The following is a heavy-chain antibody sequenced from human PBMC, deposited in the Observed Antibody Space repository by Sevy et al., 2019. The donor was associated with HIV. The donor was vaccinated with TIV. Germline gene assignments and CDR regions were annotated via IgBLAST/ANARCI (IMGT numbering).Heavy chain of an antibody. D-gene: IGHD3-22*01. CDR3: AKNHYELVSYFEH. V-gene: IGHV3-23*01. CDR1: RVSFTNPA. Sequence: GGSLRLSCSTSRVSFTNPAMSWLRQAPGKGLEWVASISGSGGTKYYAGSVRSRFSISRDDSEDTVYLQMSSLRAEDTAVYYCAKNHYELVSYFEHWGQGTLVTVSS. CDR2: ISGSGGTK. J-gene: IGHJ1*01.